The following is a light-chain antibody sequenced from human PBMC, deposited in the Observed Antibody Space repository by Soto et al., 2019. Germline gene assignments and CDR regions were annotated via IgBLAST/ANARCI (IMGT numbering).Light chain of an antibody. CDR2: DAS. CDR3: QQYTTYPYT. Sequence: DIQTTQSPSTLSASVGDRVTITCRASQSVTDWLAWYQQKPGKAPNLLIYDASRLQSGIPSRFSGSGSGTEFTLTISSLQPDDFATYYCQQYTTYPYTFGQGTKLGIK. J-gene: IGKJ2*01. CDR1: QSVTDW. V-gene: IGKV1-5*01.